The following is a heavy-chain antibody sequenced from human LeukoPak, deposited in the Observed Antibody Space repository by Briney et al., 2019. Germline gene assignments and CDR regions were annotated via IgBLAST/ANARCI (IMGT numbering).Heavy chain of an antibody. CDR3: AREPTYYCSGGSCYFVDY. CDR1: GGSISSYY. J-gene: IGHJ4*02. CDR2: IYTSGST. V-gene: IGHV4-4*07. Sequence: SETLSLTCTVSGGSISSYYWSWIRQPAGKGPEWIGRIYTSGSTNYNPSLKSRVTMSVDTSKNQFSLKLSSVTAADTAVYYCAREPTYYCSGGSCYFVDYWGQGTLVTVSS. D-gene: IGHD2-15*01.